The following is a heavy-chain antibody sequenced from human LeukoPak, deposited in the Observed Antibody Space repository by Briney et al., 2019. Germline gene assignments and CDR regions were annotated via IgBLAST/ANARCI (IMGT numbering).Heavy chain of an antibody. CDR2: IYTSGST. J-gene: IGHJ4*02. CDR3: ARGWGYSIPFDY. CDR1: GGSISSYY. D-gene: IGHD2-15*01. Sequence: KTSETLSLTCTVSGGSISSYYWSWIRQPAGKGLGWIGRIYTSGSTNYNPSLKSRVTMSVDTSKNQFSLKLSSVTAADTAVYYRARGWGYSIPFDYWGQGTLVAVSS. V-gene: IGHV4-4*07.